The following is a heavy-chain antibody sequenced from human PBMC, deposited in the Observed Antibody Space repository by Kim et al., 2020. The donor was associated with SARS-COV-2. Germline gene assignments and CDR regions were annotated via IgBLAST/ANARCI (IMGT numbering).Heavy chain of an antibody. Sequence: GGSLRLSCAASGFNFSNYAMSWVRQAPGKGLEWVSTISGSGGTTYYAGSVKGRFTISRDNSQKTLYLRVTILRAADTAIFYCAKVATGGPQYFFDCWGQG. CDR2: ISGSGGTT. CDR3: AKVATGGPQYFFDC. J-gene: IGHJ4*02. D-gene: IGHD7-27*01. V-gene: IGHV3-23*01. CDR1: GFNFSNYA.